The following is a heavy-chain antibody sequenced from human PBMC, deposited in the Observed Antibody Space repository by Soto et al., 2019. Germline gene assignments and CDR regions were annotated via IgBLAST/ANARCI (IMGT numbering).Heavy chain of an antibody. CDR3: ARDLAIAARETLYYYYGMDV. D-gene: IGHD6-6*01. V-gene: IGHV3-7*01. CDR1: GFTLSSYW. Sequence: GGSLRLSWSASGFTLSSYWISWVRQAPGKGREGVANIKKDGSEKYYVDFVKGRFTISRDNAKNSLYLQMNSLRAEDTAVYYCARDLAIAARETLYYYYGMDVWGQGT. J-gene: IGHJ6*02. CDR2: IKKDGSEK.